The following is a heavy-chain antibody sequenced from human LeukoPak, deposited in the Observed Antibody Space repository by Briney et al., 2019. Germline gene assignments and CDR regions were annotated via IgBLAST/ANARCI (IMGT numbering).Heavy chain of an antibody. V-gene: IGHV4-4*07. Sequence: SETLSLTCTVSGGSISSYYWSWIRQPAGKGLEWIGRIYTSGSTNYNPSLKSRVTMSVDTSKNQFSLKLSSVTAADTAVYYCARDINRYCSSTSCIGFDYWGQGTLVTVSS. J-gene: IGHJ4*02. CDR3: ARDINRYCSSTSCIGFDY. D-gene: IGHD2-2*01. CDR2: IYTSGST. CDR1: GGSISSYY.